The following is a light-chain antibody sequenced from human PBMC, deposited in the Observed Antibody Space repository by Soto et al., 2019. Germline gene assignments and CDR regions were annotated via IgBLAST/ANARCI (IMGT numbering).Light chain of an antibody. CDR2: DVS. CDR3: SSYTSSSPYV. J-gene: IGLJ1*01. V-gene: IGLV2-14*01. CDR1: SSDVGGYNY. Sequence: QSVLTQPASVSGSPGQSITISCTGTSSDVGGYNYVSWYQQHPGKAHKLMIYDVSNRPSGVSNHFSGSKSGNTASLSFSGLQAEDEADYYCSSYTSSSPYVFGTGTKVTVL.